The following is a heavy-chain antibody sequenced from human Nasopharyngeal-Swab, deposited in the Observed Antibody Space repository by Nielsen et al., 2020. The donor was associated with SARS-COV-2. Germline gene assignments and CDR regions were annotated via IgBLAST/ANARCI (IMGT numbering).Heavy chain of an antibody. D-gene: IGHD6-19*01. CDR2: FGPEDGET. CDR3: GTDFGSPPGAVADY. V-gene: IGHV1-24*01. Sequence: ASVKVSCKVSGYPLSELSIHWVRQAPGKELEWLGGFGPEDGETIYAQKFQGRVAMTEDTPTDTAYMELKSLRSEDTALYYCGTDFGSPPGAVADYWGQGTLVTVSS. CDR1: GYPLSELS. J-gene: IGHJ4*02.